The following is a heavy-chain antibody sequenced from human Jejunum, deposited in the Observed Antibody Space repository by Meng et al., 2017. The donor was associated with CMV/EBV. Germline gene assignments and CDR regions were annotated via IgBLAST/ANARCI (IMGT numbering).Heavy chain of an antibody. V-gene: IGHV3-30*18. Sequence: APGFTFSRYGIHWVRQAPGKGLEWVAVITYDGSNKYYVDSVKGRFTISRDNSKNTVYLQMNSLRAEDTAVYYCAKGAVAGERSAFDIWGQGTMVTVSS. D-gene: IGHD6-19*01. CDR2: ITYDGSNK. CDR3: AKGAVAGERSAFDI. J-gene: IGHJ3*02. CDR1: GFTFSRYG.